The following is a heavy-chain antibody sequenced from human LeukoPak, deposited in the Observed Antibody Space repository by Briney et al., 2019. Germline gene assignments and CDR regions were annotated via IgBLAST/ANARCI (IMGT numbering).Heavy chain of an antibody. CDR2: MNPNSGNT. Sequence: ASVKLSCKASGYTFISYYINWVRQATGQGLEWMGWMNPNSGNTGYAQKFEGRVTMTRNTSISTAYMELSSLRSEATAVYYCARGVPGGGWYFEYWGQGALVTVSS. J-gene: IGHJ4*02. V-gene: IGHV1-8*01. CDR3: ARGVPGGGWYFEY. CDR1: GYTFISYY. D-gene: IGHD2-15*01.